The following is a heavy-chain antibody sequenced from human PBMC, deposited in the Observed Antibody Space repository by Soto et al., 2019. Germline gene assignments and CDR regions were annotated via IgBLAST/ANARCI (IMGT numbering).Heavy chain of an antibody. J-gene: IGHJ4*02. CDR2: ISRDGGTK. V-gene: IGHV3-30*03. CDR3: AGEVASAY. CDR1: GFTVSTYG. Sequence: QVQLVESGGGVVQPGRSLRLSCAVSGFTVSTYGMHWVRQAPGKGLEWVAVISRDGGTKYYADSVKGRFTISRDNSRNTLFMKTNSLRGDDMAVYYCAGEVASAYGGQGPLVTFSS.